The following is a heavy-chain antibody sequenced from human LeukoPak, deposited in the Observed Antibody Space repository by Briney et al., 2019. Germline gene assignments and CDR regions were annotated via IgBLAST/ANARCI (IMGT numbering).Heavy chain of an antibody. Sequence: PGGSLRLSCEASGFTFSAYAMTWVRQAPGKGLEWVSSIGSDNKPHYSESVKGRFAISRDNAKNTLYLQMNSLRGEDTAVYYCARMATAFDYWGQGTLVTVSS. D-gene: IGHD1-1*01. CDR2: IGSDNKP. J-gene: IGHJ4*02. V-gene: IGHV3-69-1*01. CDR3: ARMATAFDY. CDR1: GFTFSAYA.